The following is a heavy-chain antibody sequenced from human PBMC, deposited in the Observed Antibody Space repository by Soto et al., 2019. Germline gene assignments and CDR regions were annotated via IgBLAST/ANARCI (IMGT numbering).Heavy chain of an antibody. Sequence: SETLSLTCTVSGGSISSGDYYWSWIRQPPGKGLEWIGYIYYSGSTYYNPSLKSRVTISVDTSKNQFSLKLSSVTAADTAVYYCARVFGGSTSSKMGYYYGMDVWGQGTTVTVSS. CDR3: ARVFGGSTSSKMGYYYGMDV. J-gene: IGHJ6*02. CDR1: GGSISSGDYY. V-gene: IGHV4-30-4*01. D-gene: IGHD2-2*01. CDR2: IYYSGST.